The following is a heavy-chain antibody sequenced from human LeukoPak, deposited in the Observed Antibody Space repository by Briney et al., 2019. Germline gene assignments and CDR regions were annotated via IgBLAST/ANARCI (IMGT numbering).Heavy chain of an antibody. J-gene: IGHJ5*02. CDR2: IYYSGST. Sequence: SETLSLTCTVSGGSISSYYWSWIRQPPGKGLEWIGYIYYSGSTNYNPSLKSRVTISVDTSKNQFSLKLSSVTAADTAVYYCAKEPERRLVPPNWFDPWGQGTLVTVSS. CDR3: AKEPERRLVPPNWFDP. V-gene: IGHV4-59*01. D-gene: IGHD6-19*01. CDR1: GGSISSYY.